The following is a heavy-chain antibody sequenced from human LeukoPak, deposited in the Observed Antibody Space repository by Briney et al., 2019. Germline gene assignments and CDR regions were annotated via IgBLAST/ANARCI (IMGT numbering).Heavy chain of an antibody. J-gene: IGHJ4*02. CDR2: ISGSGDNI. D-gene: IGHD2-2*01. Sequence: PGGSLRLSCAASGFTFSSYAMSWVRQAPGKGLEWVSAISGSGDNIYYADSVKGRFTISRDSSKKTLYLQMNILRAEDTAVYYCAKSDCSSISCYVLDYWGQGTQVTVSS. V-gene: IGHV3-23*01. CDR3: AKSDCSSISCYVLDY. CDR1: GFTFSSYA.